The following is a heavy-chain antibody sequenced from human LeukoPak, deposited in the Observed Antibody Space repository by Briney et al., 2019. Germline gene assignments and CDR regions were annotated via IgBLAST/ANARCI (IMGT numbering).Heavy chain of an antibody. D-gene: IGHD2-21*02. CDR3: AREVRRGYCGGDCYSGIDY. Sequence: PSETLSLTCAVSGGSISSGGYSWSWIRQPPGKGLEWIGYIYHSGSTYYNPSLKSRVTISVDTSKNQFSLKLSSVTAADTAVYYCAREVRRGYCGGDCYSGIDYWGQGTLVTVSS. V-gene: IGHV4-30-2*01. J-gene: IGHJ4*02. CDR1: GGSISSGGYS. CDR2: IYHSGST.